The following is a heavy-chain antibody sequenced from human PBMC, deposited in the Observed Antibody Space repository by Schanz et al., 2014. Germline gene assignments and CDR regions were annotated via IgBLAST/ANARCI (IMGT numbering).Heavy chain of an antibody. V-gene: IGHV3-33*01. CDR1: GFSLNTYG. J-gene: IGHJ4*02. Sequence: QAQLMESGGGVVQPGTSLILSCSVSGFSLNTYGIHWFRQPAGKGLEWVAVIWNNGDTKYYADTVKGRFTVSRDSGQNALYRQMNSLRAGDTAVYYCARGTDWNLHYWGQGALXTVSS. CDR2: IWNNGDTK. D-gene: IGHD1-1*01. CDR3: ARGTDWNLHY.